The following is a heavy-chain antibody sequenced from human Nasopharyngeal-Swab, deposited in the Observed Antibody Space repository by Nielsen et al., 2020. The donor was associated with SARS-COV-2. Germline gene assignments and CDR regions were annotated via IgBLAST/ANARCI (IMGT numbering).Heavy chain of an antibody. CDR2: ISAYNGNT. J-gene: IGHJ6*02. CDR3: ARERGSSGWYYYYYGTDV. Sequence: ASVKVSCKASGYTFTSYGISWVRQAPGQGLEWMGWISAYNGNTNYAQKLQGRVTMTTDTSTSTAYMELRSLRSDDTAVYYCARERGSSGWYYYYYGTDVWGQGTTVTVSS. CDR1: GYTFTSYG. D-gene: IGHD6-19*01. V-gene: IGHV1-18*01.